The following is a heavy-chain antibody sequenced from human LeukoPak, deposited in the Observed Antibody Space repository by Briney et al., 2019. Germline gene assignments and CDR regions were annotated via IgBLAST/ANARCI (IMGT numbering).Heavy chain of an antibody. J-gene: IGHJ4*02. CDR2: LRGDTGDT. D-gene: IGHD2-21*02. CDR1: GYMVSDYY. Sequence: ASVTVSCKTSGYMVSDYYMHWVRQAPGQGLEWMGWLRGDTGDTDSPQKFKGRVTMTRDTATNTAYMQLSRLTYDDTAIYFCARVRDKDCDYWGQGTLVTVSS. V-gene: IGHV1-2*02. CDR3: ARVRDKDCDY.